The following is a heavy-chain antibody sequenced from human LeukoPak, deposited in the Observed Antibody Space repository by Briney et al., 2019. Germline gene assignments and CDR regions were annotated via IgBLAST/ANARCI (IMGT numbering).Heavy chain of an antibody. CDR3: ARVPVPAVTYYFVY. Sequence: GESLKISCKGSGYSFTSYLIGWVRPMPGEGLEGMGIMYSGDSETRKTPTFQGGVTLSADKYISTAYLQWSSLKAWDTAMCYCARVPVPAVTYYFVYWGQGTLVTLSS. D-gene: IGHD2-2*01. CDR2: MYSGDSET. V-gene: IGHV5-51*01. CDR1: GYSFTSYL. J-gene: IGHJ4*02.